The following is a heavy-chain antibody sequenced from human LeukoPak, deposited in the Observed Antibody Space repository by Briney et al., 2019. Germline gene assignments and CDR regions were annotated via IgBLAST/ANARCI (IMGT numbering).Heavy chain of an antibody. CDR3: ARALTNYDILTGYSSGAFDI. J-gene: IGHJ3*02. V-gene: IGHV4-59*12. CDR2: IYYSGST. D-gene: IGHD3-9*01. Sequence: PSETLSLTCTVSGGPFSSYYWSWIRQPPGKGLEWIGYIYYSGSTYYNPSLKSRVTISVDTSKNQFSLKLSSVTAADTAVYYCARALTNYDILTGYSSGAFDIWGQGTMVTVSS. CDR1: GGPFSSYY.